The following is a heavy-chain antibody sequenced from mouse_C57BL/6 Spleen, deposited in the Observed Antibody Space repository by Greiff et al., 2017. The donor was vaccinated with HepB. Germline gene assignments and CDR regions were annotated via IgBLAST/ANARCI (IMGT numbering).Heavy chain of an antibody. V-gene: IGHV5-4*01. CDR2: ISDGGSYT. CDR3: ARAEVSYCYAMDY. D-gene: IGHD1-3*01. Sequence: EVQLVESGGGLVKPGGSLKLSCAASGFTFSSYAMSWVRQTPEKRLEWVATISDGGSYTYYPDNVKGRFTISRDNAKNNLYLQMSHLKSEDTAMYYCARAEVSYCYAMDYWGQGTSVTVSS. J-gene: IGHJ4*01. CDR1: GFTFSSYA.